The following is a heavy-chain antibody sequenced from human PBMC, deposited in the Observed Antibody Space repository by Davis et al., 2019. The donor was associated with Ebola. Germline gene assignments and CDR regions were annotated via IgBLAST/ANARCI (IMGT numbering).Heavy chain of an antibody. CDR3: AKVVDIVVVIAPLYFQH. CDR1: GFTFSSYE. D-gene: IGHD2-21*01. J-gene: IGHJ1*01. V-gene: IGHV3-23*01. Sequence: GESLKISCAASGFTFSSYEMNWVRQAPGKGLEWVSAISGSGGSTYYADSVKGRFTISRDNSKNTLYLQMNSLRAEDTAVYYCAKVVDIVVVIAPLYFQHWGQGTLVTVSS. CDR2: ISGSGGST.